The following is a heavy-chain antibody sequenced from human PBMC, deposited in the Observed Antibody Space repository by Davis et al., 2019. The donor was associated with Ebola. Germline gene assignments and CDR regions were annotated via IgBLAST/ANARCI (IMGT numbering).Heavy chain of an antibody. D-gene: IGHD1-26*01. J-gene: IGHJ6*03. Sequence: MPSETLSLTCTVASGSVNSNVYSWNWIRQSPEKGLEWIGFIYNRETTNYNPSLNSRVSISKDTSKNQFSLKLSSVSAADTAVYYCAALFSGSYLAYVDVWGKGTTVTVS. CDR3: AALFSGSYLAYVDV. V-gene: IGHV4-61*08. CDR1: SGSVNSNVYS. CDR2: IYNRETT.